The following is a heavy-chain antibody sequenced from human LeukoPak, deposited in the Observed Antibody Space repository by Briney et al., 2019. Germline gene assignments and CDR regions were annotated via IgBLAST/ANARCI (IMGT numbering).Heavy chain of an antibody. CDR1: GYTFSSYG. V-gene: IGHV1-18*01. CDR2: ISAYNDNT. CDR3: ARDFVAVVGTSIPGFDP. J-gene: IGHJ5*02. D-gene: IGHD6-19*01. Sequence: ASVKVSCKASGYTFSSYGVSWVRQAPGQGLEWMGWISAYNDNTNYAKKFQGRFTMTKDTSTSTAYMELRSLRSDDPAVYYCARDFVAVVGTSIPGFDPWGQGTLVTVSS.